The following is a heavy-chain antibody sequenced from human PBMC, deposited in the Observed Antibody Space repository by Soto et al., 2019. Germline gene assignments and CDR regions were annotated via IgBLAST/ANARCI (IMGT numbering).Heavy chain of an antibody. V-gene: IGHV2-5*02. CDR2: IYWDDDK. CDR3: AHRQSYYCDSSGYYPYFGY. Sequence: QITLKESGPTLVKPTQTLTLTCTFSGFSLSTGGVAVGWIRQPPGKALEWLALIYWDDDKRYSPSLNSSLTITKDTDTTLYVLTMPNMDPVDTATYYCAHRQSYYCDSSGYYPYFGYWGQRTLVTVSS. J-gene: IGHJ4*02. D-gene: IGHD3-22*01. CDR1: GFSLSTGGVA.